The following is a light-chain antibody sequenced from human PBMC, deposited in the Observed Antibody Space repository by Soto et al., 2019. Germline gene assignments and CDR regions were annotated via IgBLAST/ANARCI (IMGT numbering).Light chain of an antibody. CDR3: QQSYSTPMYT. J-gene: IGKJ2*01. V-gene: IGKV1-39*01. CDR1: QSISSY. CDR2: AAS. Sequence: DIQMTQSPSSLSASVGDRVTITCRASQSISSYLNWYQQKPGKAPKLLIYAASRLQSGVPSRFSGSGSGTYFALTISSLQPEDFATYYCQQSYSTPMYTFGQGTKLEIK.